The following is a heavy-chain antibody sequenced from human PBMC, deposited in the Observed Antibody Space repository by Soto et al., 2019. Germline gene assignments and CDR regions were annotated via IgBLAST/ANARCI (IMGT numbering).Heavy chain of an antibody. CDR2: ISWDGGST. V-gene: IGHV3-43*01. CDR3: AKEWARDGYNYGVDY. CDR1: GFTFDDYT. D-gene: IGHD5-12*01. Sequence: EVQLVESGGVVVQPGGSLRLSCAASGFTFDDYTMHWVRQAPGKGLEWVSLISWDGGSTYYADSVKGRFTISRDNNKNSLYLQMNSLRTEDTALYYCAKEWARDGYNYGVDYWGQGTLVTVSS. J-gene: IGHJ4*02.